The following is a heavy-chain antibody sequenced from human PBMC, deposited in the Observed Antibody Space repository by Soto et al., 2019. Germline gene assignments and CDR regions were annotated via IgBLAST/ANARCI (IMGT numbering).Heavy chain of an antibody. CDR3: ARGVFGDSKYYYYYYGMDV. V-gene: IGHV4-59*01. CDR2: IYYSGST. Sequence: TSETLSLTCTVSGGSISSYYWSWIRQPPGKGLEWIGYIYYSGSTNYNPSLKSRVTISVDTSKNQFSLKLSSVTAADTAVYYCARGVFGDSKYYYYYYGMDVWGQGTTVTVSS. J-gene: IGHJ6*02. CDR1: GGSISSYY. D-gene: IGHD3-10*01.